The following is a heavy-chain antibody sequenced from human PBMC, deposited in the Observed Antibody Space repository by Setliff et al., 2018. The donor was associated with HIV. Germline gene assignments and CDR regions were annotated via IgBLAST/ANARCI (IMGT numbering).Heavy chain of an antibody. J-gene: IGHJ4*02. V-gene: IGHV4-39*07. D-gene: IGHD4-17*01. CDR3: ARGGGSPSYGDYDY. Sequence: SETLSLTCTVSGSSISSSNYWGWIRQPPGKGLEWIGNIYYSGSTNYNPSLKSRVTISVDTSKNQFSLKLSSVTAADTAVYYCARGGGSPSYGDYDYWGQGTLVTVSS. CDR2: IYYSGST. CDR1: GSSISSSNY.